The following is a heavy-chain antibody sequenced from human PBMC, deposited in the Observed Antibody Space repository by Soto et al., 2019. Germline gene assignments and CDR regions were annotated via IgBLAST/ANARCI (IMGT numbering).Heavy chain of an antibody. CDR1: GFTFSSYA. Sequence: GGSLRLSCAASGFTFSSYAMHWVRQAPGKGLEWVAVISYDGSNKYYADSVKGRFTISRDNSKNTLYLQMNSLRAEDTAVYYCARDGFTYYYDSSGYSYYFDYWGQGTLVTVSS. CDR3: ARDGFTYYYDSSGYSYYFDY. J-gene: IGHJ4*02. D-gene: IGHD3-22*01. V-gene: IGHV3-30*04. CDR2: ISYDGSNK.